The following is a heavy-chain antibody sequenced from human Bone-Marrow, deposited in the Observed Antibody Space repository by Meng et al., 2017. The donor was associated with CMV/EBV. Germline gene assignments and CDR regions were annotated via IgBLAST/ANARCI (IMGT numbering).Heavy chain of an antibody. V-gene: IGHV1-18*01. CDR1: GYTFTSDG. D-gene: IGHD3-22*01. J-gene: IGHJ4*02. Sequence: VQLLQSGAEVKKPGASVKVSCKAAGYTFTSDGISWVRQAPGQGLEWMGWISAYNGNTNYAQKLQGRVTMTTDTSTSTAYMELRSLRSDDTAVYYCAVTYYYDSSGYYSFDYWGQGTLVTVSS. CDR2: ISAYNGNT. CDR3: AVTYYYDSSGYYSFDY.